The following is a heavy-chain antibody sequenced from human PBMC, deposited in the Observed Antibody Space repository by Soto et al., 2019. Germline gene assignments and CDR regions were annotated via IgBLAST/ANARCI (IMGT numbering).Heavy chain of an antibody. V-gene: IGHV3-21*01. CDR1: GFTFSSYS. D-gene: IGHD3-10*01. J-gene: IGHJ4*02. CDR2: ISSSSSYI. Sequence: EVQLVESGGGLVKPGGSLRLSCAASGFTFSSYSMNWVRQAPGKGLEWVSSISSSSSYIYYADSVKGRFTISRDNAKNSLYLQMNSLRAEDTAVYYCARGSGARITMVRGVYYFDYWGQGTLVTVSS. CDR3: ARGSGARITMVRGVYYFDY.